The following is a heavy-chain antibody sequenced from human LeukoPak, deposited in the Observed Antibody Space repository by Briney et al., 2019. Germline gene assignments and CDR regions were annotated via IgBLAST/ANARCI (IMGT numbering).Heavy chain of an antibody. J-gene: IGHJ4*02. CDR1: GFTFSDYY. D-gene: IGHD6-19*01. Sequence: NAGGSLRLSCAASGFTFSDYYMSWIRQAPGKGLEWVSYITSSGSTIYYADSVKGRFTISRDSAKNSLYLQMNSLRAEDTAVYYCARSLYSSGGGLYFDYWGQGTLVTVSS. CDR3: ARSLYSSGGGLYFDY. V-gene: IGHV3-11*01. CDR2: ITSSGSTI.